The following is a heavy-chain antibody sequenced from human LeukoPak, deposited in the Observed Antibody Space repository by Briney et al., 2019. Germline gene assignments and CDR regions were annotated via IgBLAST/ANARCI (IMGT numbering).Heavy chain of an antibody. Sequence: GESLKISCKGSGYSFTSYWIGWVRQMPGKGLEWMGIIYPGDSDTRYSPSFQGQVTISADKSISTAYLQWSSLKASDTAMYYCASLSRYDSSGYYTDAFDIWGQGTMVTVSS. V-gene: IGHV5-51*01. CDR1: GYSFTSYW. CDR2: IYPGDSDT. D-gene: IGHD3-22*01. CDR3: ASLSRYDSSGYYTDAFDI. J-gene: IGHJ3*02.